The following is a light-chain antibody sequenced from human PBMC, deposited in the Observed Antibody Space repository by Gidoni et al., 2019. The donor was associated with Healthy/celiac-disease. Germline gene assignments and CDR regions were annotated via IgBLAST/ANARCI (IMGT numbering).Light chain of an antibody. V-gene: IGLV2-14*01. CDR2: EVS. J-gene: IGLJ1*01. CDR3: SSYTSSSTYV. CDR1: SSDVGGYNY. Sequence: QSALNQPASVSGSPGQSITISCTGTSSDVGGYNYVSWYQQHPGKASKLMIYEVSNRPSGVSNRFSGSKSGNTASLTISGLQAEDEADYYCSSYTSSSTYVFGTGTKVTVL.